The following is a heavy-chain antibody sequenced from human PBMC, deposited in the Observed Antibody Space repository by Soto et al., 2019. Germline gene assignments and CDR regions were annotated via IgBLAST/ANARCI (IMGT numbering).Heavy chain of an antibody. J-gene: IGHJ4*02. V-gene: IGHV4-59*01. CDR2: VYYSGTT. CDR3: ARAGSTWRYFFDY. Sequence: SETLSLTCTVSGGSISSYYWTWIRLPPGKGLEWVGYVYYSGTTSYTPSLQRRVTISVDTSKNQFSLKVKSVTAADTAIYYCARAGSTWRYFFDYWGQGSLVTVSS. CDR1: GGSISSYY. D-gene: IGHD6-13*01.